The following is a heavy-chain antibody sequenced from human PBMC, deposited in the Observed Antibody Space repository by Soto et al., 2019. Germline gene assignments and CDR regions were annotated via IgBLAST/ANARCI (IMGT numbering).Heavy chain of an antibody. CDR3: ARELTTVLTGDAFDI. D-gene: IGHD4-17*01. CDR2: TRNKLSIYTT. J-gene: IGHJ3*02. V-gene: IGHV3-72*01. Sequence: PGGSLRLSCAASGFTFSDLYIDWVRQAPGKGLEWVGRTRNKLSIYTTEYAASVKGRFTFSRDDSKNSLYLQMNSLKTEDTAVYYCARELTTVLTGDAFDIWGQGTMVTVSS. CDR1: GFTFSDLY.